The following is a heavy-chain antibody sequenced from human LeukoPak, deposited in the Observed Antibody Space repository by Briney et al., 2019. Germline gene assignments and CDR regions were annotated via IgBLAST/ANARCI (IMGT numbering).Heavy chain of an antibody. CDR1: GYTFTSYD. Sequence: ASVKVSCKASGYTFTSYDINWVRQATGQGLEWMGWMNPNSGNTGYAQKFRGRVTMTRNTSISTAYMELSSLRSEDTAVYYCARGLPMVRGVITPRWFDPWGQGTLVTVSS. D-gene: IGHD3-10*01. J-gene: IGHJ5*02. V-gene: IGHV1-8*01. CDR3: ARGLPMVRGVITPRWFDP. CDR2: MNPNSGNT.